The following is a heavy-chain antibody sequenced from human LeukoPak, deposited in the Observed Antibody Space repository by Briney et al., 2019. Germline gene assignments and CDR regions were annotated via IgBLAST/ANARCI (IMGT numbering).Heavy chain of an antibody. CDR1: GYSFTSYW. V-gene: IGHV5-10-1*01. Sequence: GESLKISCKGSGYSFTSYWISWVRQMPGKGLEWMGRIDPSDSYTNYSPSFQGHVTISADKSISTAHLQWSSLKASDTAMYYCARHVYYYGSGSGFGIDYWGQGTLVTVSS. J-gene: IGHJ4*02. D-gene: IGHD3-10*01. CDR2: IDPSDSYT. CDR3: ARHVYYYGSGSGFGIDY.